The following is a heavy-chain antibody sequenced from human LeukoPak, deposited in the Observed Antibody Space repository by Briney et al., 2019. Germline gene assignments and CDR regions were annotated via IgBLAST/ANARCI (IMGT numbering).Heavy chain of an antibody. J-gene: IGHJ6*03. CDR1: GGTFSSYA. D-gene: IGHD2-2*01. V-gene: IGHV1-69*13. Sequence: SVKVSCKASGGTFSSYAISWVRQAPGQGLEWMGGIIPIFGTANYAQKFQGRVTITADESTSTAYMELSSLRSEDTAVYYCARDRTDIAVVLAAIRYYMDVWGKGTTVTVSS. CDR3: ARDRTDIAVVLAAIRYYMDV. CDR2: IIPIFGTA.